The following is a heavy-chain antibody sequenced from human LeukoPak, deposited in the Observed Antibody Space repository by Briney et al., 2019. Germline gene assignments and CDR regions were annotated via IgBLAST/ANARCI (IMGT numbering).Heavy chain of an antibody. CDR3: ARPRVVNFWSGYDAFDI. D-gene: IGHD3-3*01. V-gene: IGHV4-34*01. CDR2: INHSGST. CDR1: GFTFSSYW. Sequence: GSLRLSCAASGFTFSSYWMSWVRQPPGKGLEWIGEINHSGSTNYNPSLKSRVTISVDTSKNQFSLKLSSVTAANTAVYYCARPRVVNFWSGYDAFDIWGQGTMVTVSS. J-gene: IGHJ3*02.